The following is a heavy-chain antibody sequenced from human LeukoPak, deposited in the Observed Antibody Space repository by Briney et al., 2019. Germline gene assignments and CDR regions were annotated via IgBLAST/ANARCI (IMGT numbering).Heavy chain of an antibody. D-gene: IGHD3-3*01. J-gene: IGHJ3*02. CDR3: ARADRVTIFGVVDAFDI. Sequence: SVKVSCQPSGYTFTGYYMHWVRQAPGQGLEWVGGIIPIFGTANYAQKFQGRVTITTDESTSTAYMELSSLRSEDTAVYYCARADRVTIFGVVDAFDIWGQGTMVTVSS. V-gene: IGHV1-69*05. CDR2: IIPIFGTA. CDR1: GYTFTGYY.